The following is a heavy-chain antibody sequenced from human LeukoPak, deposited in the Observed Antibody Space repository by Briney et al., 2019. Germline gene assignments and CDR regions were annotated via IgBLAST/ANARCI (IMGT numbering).Heavy chain of an antibody. V-gene: IGHV4-34*01. CDR3: ATLRDYDCTGYYSEY. D-gene: IGHD3-22*01. J-gene: IGHJ4*02. CDR2: LTHSRST. CDR1: GWSFRGYY. Sequence: PSETLSLTCAAYGWSFRGYYWSWLRHPPGKGLEWIGVLTHSRSTHYNPSLKTRVTLSLDPSKIQFSLHLCSVTAADPAAFHCATLRDYDCTGYYSEYWGQGTLATVPS.